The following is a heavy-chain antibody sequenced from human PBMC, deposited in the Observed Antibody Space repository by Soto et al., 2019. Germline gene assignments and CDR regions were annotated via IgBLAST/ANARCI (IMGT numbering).Heavy chain of an antibody. CDR1: GGSISSGDYY. J-gene: IGHJ6*02. CDR3: ARHLLYYDILNGEYYYYGMDV. CDR2: IYYSGST. D-gene: IGHD3-9*01. Sequence: SETLSLTCTVSGGSISSGDYYWSWIRQPPGKGLEWIGYIYYSGSTYYNPSLKSRVTISVDTSKNQFSLKLSSVTAADTAVYYCARHLLYYDILNGEYYYYGMDVWGQGTTVTVSS. V-gene: IGHV4-30-4*01.